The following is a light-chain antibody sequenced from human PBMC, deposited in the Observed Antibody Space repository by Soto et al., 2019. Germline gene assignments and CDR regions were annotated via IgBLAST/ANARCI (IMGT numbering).Light chain of an antibody. CDR2: DVS. CDR3: CSYPGSYTY. J-gene: IGLJ1*01. CDR1: SSDVGGYNY. Sequence: QSALTQPRSVSGSPGQSVTISCTGTSSDVGGYNYVSWYQQHPGKAPKLMIYDVSKRPSGVPDRFSGSKSGNTASLTISGLQAEDEADYYCCSYPGSYTYFGTGTKVTVL. V-gene: IGLV2-11*01.